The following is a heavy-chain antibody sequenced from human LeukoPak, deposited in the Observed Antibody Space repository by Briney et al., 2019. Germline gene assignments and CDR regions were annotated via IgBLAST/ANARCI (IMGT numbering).Heavy chain of an antibody. CDR3: ARSPTYWYDSNGYPRGFDQ. CDR2: FYYSGDT. D-gene: IGHD3-22*01. Sequence: KPSETLSLTCTVSGGSISPYYWSWIRQPPGKGLEWLGYFYYSGDTNYNPSLRSRVTISVDTSKNQVSLKLSSVTAADTAVYYCARSPTYWYDSNGYPRGFDQWGQGTLLTVSS. CDR1: GGSISPYY. V-gene: IGHV4-59*01. J-gene: IGHJ4*02.